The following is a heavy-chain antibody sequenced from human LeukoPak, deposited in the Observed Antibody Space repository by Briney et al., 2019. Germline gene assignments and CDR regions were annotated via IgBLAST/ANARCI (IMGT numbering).Heavy chain of an antibody. V-gene: IGHV4-61*02. D-gene: IGHD3-10*01. CDR3: ARVLYYYDSGSWNWFDP. J-gene: IGHJ5*02. CDR1: GGSISSGNYC. Sequence: SETLSLTCTVSGGSISSGNYCWSWIRQPAGKGLEWIGRLYTTGSTNYNPSLKSRVTISVDKSKNQFSLKLSSVTAADTAVYYCARVLYYYDSGSWNWFDPWGQGTLVTVSS. CDR2: LYTTGST.